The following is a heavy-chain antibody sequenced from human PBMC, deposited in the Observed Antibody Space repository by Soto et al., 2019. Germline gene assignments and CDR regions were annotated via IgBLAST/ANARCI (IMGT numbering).Heavy chain of an antibody. J-gene: IGHJ6*02. V-gene: IGHV1-69*06. Sequence: GASVKVSCKASGGTFSSYASSWVRQAPGQGLEWMGGIIPIFGTANYAQKFQGRVTITADKSTSTAYMELSSLRSEDTAVYYCARVFRFCSSTSCYPGMDVWGQGTTVTV. CDR3: ARVFRFCSSTSCYPGMDV. CDR1: GGTFSSYA. CDR2: IIPIFGTA. D-gene: IGHD2-2*01.